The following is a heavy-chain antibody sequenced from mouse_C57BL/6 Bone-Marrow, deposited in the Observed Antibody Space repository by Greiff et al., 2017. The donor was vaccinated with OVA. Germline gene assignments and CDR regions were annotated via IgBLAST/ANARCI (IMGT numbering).Heavy chain of an antibody. Sequence: VQLQQSGAELVMPGASVKLSCKASGYTFTSYWMHWVKQRPGQGLEWIGEIDPSDSYTNYNQKFKGKSTLTVDKSSSTAYMQLSSLTSEDSAVYYCARSSSYEKYYFDYWGQGTTLTVSS. CDR3: ARSSSYEKYYFDY. CDR1: GYTFTSYW. CDR2: IDPSDSYT. D-gene: IGHD1-1*01. V-gene: IGHV1-69*01. J-gene: IGHJ2*01.